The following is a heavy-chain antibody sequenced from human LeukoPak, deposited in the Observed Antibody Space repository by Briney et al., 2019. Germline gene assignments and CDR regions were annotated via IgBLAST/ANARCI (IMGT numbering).Heavy chain of an antibody. V-gene: IGHV4-59*08. CDR3: ARHPEEYYCSGGSCYDWFDP. D-gene: IGHD2-15*01. J-gene: IGHJ5*02. CDR1: GGSISSYY. Sequence: SETLSLTCTVSGGSISSYYWSWIRQPPGKGLEWIGYIYYSGSTNYNPSLKSRVTISVDTSKNQFSLKLSSVTAADTAVYYCARHPEEYYCSGGSCYDWFDPWGQGTLVTVSS. CDR2: IYYSGST.